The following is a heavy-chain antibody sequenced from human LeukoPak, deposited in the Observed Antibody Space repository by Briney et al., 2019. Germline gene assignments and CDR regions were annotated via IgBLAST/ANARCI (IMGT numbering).Heavy chain of an antibody. CDR2: IIPIFGTA. V-gene: IGHV1-69*13. CDR1: GGTVSSYA. CDR3: ARGDSGSWDDRDYYYYYMDV. Sequence: SVKVSCKASGGTVSSYAISWVRQAPGQGLEWMGGIIPIFGTANYAQKFQGRVTITADESTSTAYMELSSLRSEDTAVYYCARGDSGSWDDRDYYYYYMDVWGKGTTVTVSS. D-gene: IGHD6-13*01. J-gene: IGHJ6*03.